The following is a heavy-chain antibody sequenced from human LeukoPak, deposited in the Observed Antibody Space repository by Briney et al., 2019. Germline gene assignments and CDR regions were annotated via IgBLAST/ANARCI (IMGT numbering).Heavy chain of an antibody. CDR3: ARVRSAAGILDWFDP. CDR2: IYYSGST. Sequence: WVRQPPGKGLEWIGYIYYSGSTYYNPSLKSRVTISVDTSKNQFSLKLSSVTAADTAVYYCARVRSAAGILDWFDPWGQGTLVTVSS. V-gene: IGHV4-30-4*08. J-gene: IGHJ5*02. D-gene: IGHD6-13*01.